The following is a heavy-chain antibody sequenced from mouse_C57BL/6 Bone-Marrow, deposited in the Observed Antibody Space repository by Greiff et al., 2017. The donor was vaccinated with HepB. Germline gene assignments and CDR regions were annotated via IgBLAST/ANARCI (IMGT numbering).Heavy chain of an antibody. D-gene: IGHD2-4*01. V-gene: IGHV5-17*01. J-gene: IGHJ3*01. Sequence: EVQRVESGGGLVKPGGSLKLSCAASGFTFSDYGMHWVRQAPEKGLEWVAYISSGSSTIYYADTVKGRFTISRDNAKNTLFLQMTSLRSEDTAMYYCARRAIYYDYDGGFAYWGQGTLVTVSA. CDR3: ARRAIYYDYDGGFAY. CDR2: ISSGSSTI. CDR1: GFTFSDYG.